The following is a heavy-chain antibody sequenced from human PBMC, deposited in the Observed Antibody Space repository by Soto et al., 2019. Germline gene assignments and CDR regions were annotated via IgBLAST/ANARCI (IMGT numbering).Heavy chain of an antibody. Sequence: GGSLRLSCAASGFTFSSYWMSWVRQAPGKGLEWVANIKQDGSEKYYVDSVKGRFTISRDNAKNSLYLQMNSLRAEDTAVYYCARGIRWYDSSGYYYFDYWGQGTLVTVSS. V-gene: IGHV3-7*01. CDR2: IKQDGSEK. CDR3: ARGIRWYDSSGYYYFDY. J-gene: IGHJ4*02. CDR1: GFTFSSYW. D-gene: IGHD3-22*01.